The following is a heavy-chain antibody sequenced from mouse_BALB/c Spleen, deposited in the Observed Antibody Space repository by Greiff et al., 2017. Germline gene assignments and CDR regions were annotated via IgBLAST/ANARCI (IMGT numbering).Heavy chain of an antibody. D-gene: IGHD2-4*01. J-gene: IGHJ4*01. CDR3: ARGSTMSTAWAMGY. V-gene: IGHV7-3*02. CDR2: IRNKANGYTT. Sequence: EVKLVESGGGLVQPGGSLRLSCATSGFTFTDYYMSWVRQPPGKALEWLGFIRNKANGYTTEYSESVKGRFTISRDTSQSILYLQMNTLRAEDSAIYYCARGSTMSTAWAMGYWGQGASVTVSS. CDR1: GFTFTDYY.